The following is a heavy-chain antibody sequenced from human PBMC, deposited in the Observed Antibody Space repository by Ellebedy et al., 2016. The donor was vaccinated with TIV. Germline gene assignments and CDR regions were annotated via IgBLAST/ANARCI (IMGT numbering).Heavy chain of an antibody. V-gene: IGHV3-30*18. CDR1: GFTFSDYV. CDR2: ISSDGSIP. Sequence: GGSLRLSXAASGFTFSDYVMHWVRQAPGKGLEWVQGISSDGSIPYYTASLRGRFTISRDNSNNTLYLQMNSLQPEDTAVYYCAKESDAFDIWGQGTLVTVSS. CDR3: AKESDAFDI. J-gene: IGHJ3*02.